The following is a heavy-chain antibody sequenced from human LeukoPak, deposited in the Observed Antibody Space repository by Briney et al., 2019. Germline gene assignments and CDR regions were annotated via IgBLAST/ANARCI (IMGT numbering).Heavy chain of an antibody. CDR2: IWNDGSSK. CDR1: GFTFRTYG. CDR3: AKVLGGTGYFDY. J-gene: IGHJ4*02. Sequence: GGSLRLSCAASGFTFRTYGMHWVRQAPGKGLEWVAAIWNDGSSKHYGDSVKGRLTISRDNSKNTVYLQMNSLRVEDTAVYYCAKVLGGTGYFDYWGQGTLVTVSS. D-gene: IGHD3-16*01. V-gene: IGHV3-33*06.